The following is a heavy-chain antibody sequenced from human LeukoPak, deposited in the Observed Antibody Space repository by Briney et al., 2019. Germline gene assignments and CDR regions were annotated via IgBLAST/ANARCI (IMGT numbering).Heavy chain of an antibody. D-gene: IGHD5-18*01. CDR1: GGTFSSYA. CDR3: ASLGGYSYGLGLTC. CDR2: IIPIFGTA. V-gene: IGHV1-69*05. J-gene: IGHJ4*02. Sequence: ASVKVSCKASGGTFSSYAISWVRQAPGQGLDWMGGIIPIFGTAISAKKFQGRVMITTDEYTSTAYMELSSLSSEDTAVYYSASLGGYSYGLGLTCWGQGTLVTVAS.